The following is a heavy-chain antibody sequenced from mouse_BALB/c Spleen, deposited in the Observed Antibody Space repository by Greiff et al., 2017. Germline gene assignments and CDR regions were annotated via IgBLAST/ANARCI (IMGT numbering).Heavy chain of an antibody. CDR3: ARDEMITTRDGVAY. V-gene: IGHV5-6-3*01. J-gene: IGHJ3*01. CDR2: INSNGGST. Sequence: EVKLMESGGGLVQPGGSLKLSCAASGFTFSSYGMSWVRQTPDKRLELVATINSNGGSTYYPDSVKGRFTISRDNAKNPLYLKMSSLKSEDTAMSYCARDEMITTRDGVAYWGEGTVGTVSA. CDR1: GFTFSSYG. D-gene: IGHD2-4*01.